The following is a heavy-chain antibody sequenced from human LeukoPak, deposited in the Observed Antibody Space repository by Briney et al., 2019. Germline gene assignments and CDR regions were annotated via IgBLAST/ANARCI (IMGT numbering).Heavy chain of an antibody. CDR1: GGSISSGGYS. CDR2: IYHSGST. V-gene: IGHV4-30-2*01. CDR3: ARSRPGSYQGY. Sequence: SETLSLTCAVSGGSISSGGYSWSWIRQPPGKGLEWIGYIYHSGSTYYNPSLKSRVTISVDRSKNQFSLKLTSVTAADTAVYYCARSRPGSYQGYWGQGALVTVSS. D-gene: IGHD1-26*01. J-gene: IGHJ4*02.